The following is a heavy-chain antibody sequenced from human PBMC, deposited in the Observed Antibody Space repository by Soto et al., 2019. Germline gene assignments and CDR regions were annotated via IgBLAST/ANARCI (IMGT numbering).Heavy chain of an antibody. CDR2: ISSNGGST. V-gene: IGHV3-64*01. CDR3: ARWYYYDSSGYYYNDY. Sequence: GSLRLSCAASGFTFSSYAMHWVRQAPGKGLEYVSAISSNGGSTYYANSVKGRFTISRDNSKNTLYLQMGSLRAEDMAVYYCARWYYYDSSGYYYNDYWGQGTLVTVSS. J-gene: IGHJ4*02. D-gene: IGHD3-22*01. CDR1: GFTFSSYA.